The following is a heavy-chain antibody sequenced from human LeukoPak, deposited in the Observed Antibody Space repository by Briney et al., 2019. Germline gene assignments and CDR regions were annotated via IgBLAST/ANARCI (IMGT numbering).Heavy chain of an antibody. Sequence: ASVKVSCKASGYIFAGYYMHWVRQAPGQGLEWMGWINPNSGATNYVQKFQGRVTLTRDTSISTAYLELSRLRSDDTAVYYCARDGTGTYYYYSYMDVWGKGTTVTVSS. J-gene: IGHJ6*03. V-gene: IGHV1-2*02. CDR3: ARDGTGTYYYYSYMDV. D-gene: IGHD1-1*01. CDR2: INPNSGAT. CDR1: GYIFAGYY.